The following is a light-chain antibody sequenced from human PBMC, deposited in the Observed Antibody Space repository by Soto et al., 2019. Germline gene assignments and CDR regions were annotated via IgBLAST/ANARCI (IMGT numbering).Light chain of an antibody. CDR2: DAS. V-gene: IGKV3-20*01. J-gene: IGKJ2*01. Sequence: DIVLTQSPGTLSLSPGERATLSCGASQSLTGRSLAWYQQKPGQAPRLLIYDASSRATGIPDRFSARGSGTDLTLTISSLEPEDFAVYYCQQYVASPYNFGQGTK. CDR1: QSLTGRS. CDR3: QQYVASPYN.